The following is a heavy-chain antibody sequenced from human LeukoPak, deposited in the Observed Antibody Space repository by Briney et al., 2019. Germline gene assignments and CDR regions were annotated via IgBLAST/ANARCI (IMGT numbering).Heavy chain of an antibody. D-gene: IGHD1/OR15-1a*01. V-gene: IGHV4-59*01. CDR3: ARGRTNWYFDL. J-gene: IGHJ2*01. CDR2: IYYSGST. CDR1: GGSISSYY. Sequence: KPSETLSLTCTVSGGSISSYYWSWIRQPPGKGLEWIAYIYYSGSTNYNPSLKSRVTISVDTSKNQFSLKLSSVTAADTAVYYCARGRTNWYFDLWGRGTLVTVSS.